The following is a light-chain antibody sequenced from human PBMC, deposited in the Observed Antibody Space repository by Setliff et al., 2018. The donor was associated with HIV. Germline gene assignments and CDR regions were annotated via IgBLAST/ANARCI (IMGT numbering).Light chain of an antibody. CDR2: EVR. CDR1: SSDVGGYNY. Sequence: QSVLTQPASVSGSPGQSITISCTGTSSDVGGYNYVSWYQHHPGKAPKLIIYEVRNRPSGVSHRFSGSKSGNTASLTISGLQAEDEADYYCNSYAISNTLPFGTGTKVTVL. V-gene: IGLV2-14*01. CDR3: NSYAISNTLP. J-gene: IGLJ1*01.